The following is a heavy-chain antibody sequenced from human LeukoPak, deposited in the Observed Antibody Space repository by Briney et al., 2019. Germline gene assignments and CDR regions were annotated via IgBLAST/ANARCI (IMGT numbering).Heavy chain of an antibody. D-gene: IGHD6-13*01. CDR3: ARDNMLVLNYFDY. CDR2: INTNTGNP. J-gene: IGHJ4*02. V-gene: IGHV7-4-1*02. CDR1: GYTFTSYG. Sequence: GASVKVSCKASGYTFTSYGISWVRQAPGQGLEWMGWINTNTGNPTYAQGFTGRFVFSLDTSVSTAYLQISSLKAEDTAVYYCARDNMLVLNYFDYWGQGTLVTVSS.